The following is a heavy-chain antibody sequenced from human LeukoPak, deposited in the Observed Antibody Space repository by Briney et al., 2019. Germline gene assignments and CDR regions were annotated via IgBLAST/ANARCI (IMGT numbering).Heavy chain of an antibody. CDR3: ATCGDLPYYYYYMDV. V-gene: IGHV4-61*02. CDR2: IYTGGST. CDR1: GGSISSGTYY. D-gene: IGHD4-17*01. Sequence: PSQTLSLTCTVSGGSISSGTYYWSWIRQPAGKGLEWIGRIYTGGSTNYNPSLKSRVTISVDTSKNQFSLKLSSVTAADTAVYYCATCGDLPYYYYYMDVWGKGTTVTVSS. J-gene: IGHJ6*03.